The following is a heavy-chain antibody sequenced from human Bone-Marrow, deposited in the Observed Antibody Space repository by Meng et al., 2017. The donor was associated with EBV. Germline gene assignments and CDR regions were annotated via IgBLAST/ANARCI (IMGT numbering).Heavy chain of an antibody. V-gene: IGHV7-4-1*02. Sequence: QVKRGQCGSELKMPGASGKVSRKASGYTFTSYAMNWVRQAPGQGLEWMGWINTNTGNPTYAQGFTGRFVFSLDTSVSTAYLQISSLKAEDTAVYYCARGKGSSWYNWFDPWGQGTLVTVSS. D-gene: IGHD6-13*01. CDR1: GYTFTSYA. CDR2: INTNTGNP. CDR3: ARGKGSSWYNWFDP. J-gene: IGHJ5*02.